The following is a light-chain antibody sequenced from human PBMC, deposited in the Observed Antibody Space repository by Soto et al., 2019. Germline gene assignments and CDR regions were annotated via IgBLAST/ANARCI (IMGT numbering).Light chain of an antibody. Sequence: QAVLTQPASVSGYPGQSITSSCTGTSSDVGGCNCVSWYQQHAGKAPKLMIYEVSNRPSGVSNRFSGYKSGNTASLTISGLQAVDEADHYCTSYTSISIYVFGAGTKVTVL. V-gene: IGLV2-14*01. CDR3: TSYTSISIYV. J-gene: IGLJ1*01. CDR1: SSDVGGCNC. CDR2: EVS.